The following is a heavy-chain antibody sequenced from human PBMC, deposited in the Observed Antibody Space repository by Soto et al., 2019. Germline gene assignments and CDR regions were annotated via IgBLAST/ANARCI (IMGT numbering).Heavy chain of an antibody. Sequence: SQTLSLTCVISGDSVSSNSAAWNWIRQSPSRGLEWLGRTYYRSKWYNDYAVSVKSRITINPDTSKNQFSLQLNSVTPEDTAVYYCAREGRIAVAGLYYYYYYGMDVWGQGTTVTVSS. J-gene: IGHJ6*02. D-gene: IGHD6-19*01. V-gene: IGHV6-1*01. CDR1: GDSVSSNSAA. CDR2: TYYRSKWYN. CDR3: AREGRIAVAGLYYYYYYGMDV.